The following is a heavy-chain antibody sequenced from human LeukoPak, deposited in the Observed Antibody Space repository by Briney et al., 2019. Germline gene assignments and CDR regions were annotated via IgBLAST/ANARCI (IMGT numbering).Heavy chain of an antibody. CDR3: ARVGYSGWNLEY. V-gene: IGHV3-7*01. Sequence: GGSLRLSCAPDGSTFRSYWMSWVRQAPGKGLEWVANINQAGSVQYYVDSVKGRFTISRDDAKNSLYVQMNSLREEDTAVYYCARVGYSGWNLEYWGQGTLVTVSS. D-gene: IGHD5-12*01. CDR1: GSTFRSYW. CDR2: INQAGSVQ. J-gene: IGHJ4*02.